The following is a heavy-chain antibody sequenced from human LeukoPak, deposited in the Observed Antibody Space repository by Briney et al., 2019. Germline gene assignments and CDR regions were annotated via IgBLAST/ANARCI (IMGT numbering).Heavy chain of an antibody. J-gene: IGHJ4*02. D-gene: IGHD4-11*01. CDR1: GFTFSSCS. V-gene: IGHV3-48*01. CDR2: ISSSSSNI. CDR3: ARDDTVTSHFDY. Sequence: GGSLRLSCAASGFTFSSCSMNWVRQAPGKGLEWVSYISSSSSNIFYADSVKGRFTISRDNAKNSLYLQMNSLGAEDTAVYYCARDDTVTSHFDYWGQGTLVTVSS.